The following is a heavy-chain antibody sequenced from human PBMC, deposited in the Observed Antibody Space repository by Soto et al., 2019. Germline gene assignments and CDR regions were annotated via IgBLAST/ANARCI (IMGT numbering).Heavy chain of an antibody. V-gene: IGHV3-43*01. CDR3: AKDGCSSTSCKGDYYYYYGMDV. J-gene: IGHJ6*02. Sequence: GGSLRLSCAASGFTFDDYTMHWVRQAPGKGLEWVSLISWDGGSTYYADSVKGRFTISRDNSKNSLYLQMNSLRTEDTALYYCAKDGCSSTSCKGDYYYYYGMDVWGQGTTVTVSS. CDR1: GFTFDDYT. CDR2: ISWDGGST. D-gene: IGHD2-2*01.